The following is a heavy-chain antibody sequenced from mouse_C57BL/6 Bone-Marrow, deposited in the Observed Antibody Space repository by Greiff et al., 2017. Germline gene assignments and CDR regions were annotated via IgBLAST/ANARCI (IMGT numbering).Heavy chain of an antibody. CDR3: ARRGRTSAWDG. CDR2: ISSGGSYT. V-gene: IGHV5-6*02. Sequence: EVMLVESGGDLVKPGGSLKLSCAASGFTFSSYGMSWVRQTPDKRLEWVATISSGGSYTYYPDSVKGRFTISRDNAKNTLYLQMSSLKSEDTAMYYCARRGRTSAWDGWGKGTTVTVSS. CDR1: GFTFSSYG. J-gene: IGHJ1*03. D-gene: IGHD6-1*01.